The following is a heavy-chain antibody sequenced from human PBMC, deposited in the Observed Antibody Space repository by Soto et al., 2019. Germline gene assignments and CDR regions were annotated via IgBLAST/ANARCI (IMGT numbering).Heavy chain of an antibody. CDR2: IYDSGNT. CDR1: GASISDPY. Sequence: LSLTCTVSGASISDPYWSWIRQPPGKGLEWIGYIYDSGNTNYSPSLQSRVTMSVDRSKNQFSLALNSVTAADTAVYYCARYRRGTGWYYLDYWGQGTLVTVSS. D-gene: IGHD6-19*01. J-gene: IGHJ4*02. CDR3: ARYRRGTGWYYLDY. V-gene: IGHV4-59*11.